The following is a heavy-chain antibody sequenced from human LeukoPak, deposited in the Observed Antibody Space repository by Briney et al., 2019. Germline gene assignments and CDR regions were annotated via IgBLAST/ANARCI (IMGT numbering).Heavy chain of an antibody. J-gene: IGHJ4*02. CDR1: GDSISGSSYY. D-gene: IGHD1-26*01. CDR2: IYYSGST. CDR3: ARARESMGATPDY. Sequence: SETLSLTCTISGDSISGSSYYWGWIRQSPGKGLEWIANIYYSGSTFYNPSLRSRVTISVDTSKNQFSLKLSSVTAADTAVYYCARARESMGATPDYWGQGTLVTVSS. V-gene: IGHV4-39*07.